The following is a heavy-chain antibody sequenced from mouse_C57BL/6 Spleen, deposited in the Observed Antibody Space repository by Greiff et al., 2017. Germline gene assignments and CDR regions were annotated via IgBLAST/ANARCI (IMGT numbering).Heavy chain of an antibody. V-gene: IGHV1-18*01. J-gene: IGHJ2*01. CDR2: INPNNGGT. CDR1: GYTFTDYN. Sequence: EVQLQQSGPELVKPGASVKIPCKASGYTFTDYNMDWVKQSHGKSLEWIGDINPNNGGTIYNQKFKGKATLTVDKSSSTAYMELRSLTSEDTAVYYCARFFYDYDQGYYFDYWGQGTTLTVSS. D-gene: IGHD2-4*01. CDR3: ARFFYDYDQGYYFDY.